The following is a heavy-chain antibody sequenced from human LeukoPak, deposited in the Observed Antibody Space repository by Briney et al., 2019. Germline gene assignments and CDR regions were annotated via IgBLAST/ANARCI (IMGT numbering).Heavy chain of an antibody. V-gene: IGHV4-34*01. J-gene: IGHJ3*02. Sequence: SETLSLTCAVFGGSFTDYYWSWIRQPPGKGLEWIGEIDHSGGTNYNPSLRSRVTISVDTSKNQFSLKPSSVTAADTAVYFCARGPYSYDSSGAFDIWGQGTMVTVSS. CDR2: IDHSGGT. CDR1: GGSFTDYY. CDR3: ARGPYSYDSSGAFDI. D-gene: IGHD3-22*01.